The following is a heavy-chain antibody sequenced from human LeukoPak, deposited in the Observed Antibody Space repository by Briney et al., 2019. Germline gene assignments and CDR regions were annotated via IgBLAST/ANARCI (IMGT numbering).Heavy chain of an antibody. J-gene: IGHJ3*02. Sequence: PGGSLRLSCAASGFTFSNYAMSWVRQAPGRGLEWVSPIGGSGGDTYYADSVKGRFTISRDNSKNTLYLQMNSLRAEDTAVYYCAKAMLSMNGEYDAFDIWGQGTMVTVSS. D-gene: IGHD3-10*01. CDR2: IGGSGGDT. CDR1: GFTFSNYA. V-gene: IGHV3-23*01. CDR3: AKAMLSMNGEYDAFDI.